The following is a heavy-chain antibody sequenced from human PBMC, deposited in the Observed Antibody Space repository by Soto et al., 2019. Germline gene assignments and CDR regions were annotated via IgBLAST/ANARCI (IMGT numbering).Heavy chain of an antibody. CDR2: ISGSGGST. Sequence: GGSLRLSCAASGFTFSSYAMSWVRQAPGKGLEWVSAISGSGGSTYYADSVKGRFAISRDNSKNTLYLQMNSLRAEDTAEYYCAISSFMITLGGVIAPSSGNYFDYWGQGTLVTVSS. CDR1: GFTFSSYA. J-gene: IGHJ4*02. V-gene: IGHV3-23*01. CDR3: AISSFMITLGGVIAPSSGNYFDY. D-gene: IGHD3-16*02.